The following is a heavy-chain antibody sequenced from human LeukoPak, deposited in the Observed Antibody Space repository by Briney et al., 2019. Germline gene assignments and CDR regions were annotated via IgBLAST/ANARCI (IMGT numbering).Heavy chain of an antibody. CDR2: IYASGST. Sequence: SETLSLTCTVSGGSISSGSYYWSWIRQPAGKGLKWIGRIYASGSTNYNPSLKSRVTISVDTSKNQFSLKLSSVTAADTAVYYCARGAFDIWGQGTMVTVSS. J-gene: IGHJ3*02. CDR1: GGSISSGSYY. V-gene: IGHV4-61*02. CDR3: ARGAFDI.